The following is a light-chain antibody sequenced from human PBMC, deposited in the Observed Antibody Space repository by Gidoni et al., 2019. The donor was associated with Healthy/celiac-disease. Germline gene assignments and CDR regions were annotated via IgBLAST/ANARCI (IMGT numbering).Light chain of an antibody. CDR3: QQSNSNPYI. Sequence: IHMPQSPSSLSASVGDRVTITCRASQSISSYLTWYQQKPGKAPKLLIYAASSLQSRVPSRFSGSGSGTEFTLTISSLQPEDFATYYCQQSNSNPYIFGGGTKVEIK. J-gene: IGKJ4*01. CDR2: AAS. CDR1: QSISSY. V-gene: IGKV1-39*01.